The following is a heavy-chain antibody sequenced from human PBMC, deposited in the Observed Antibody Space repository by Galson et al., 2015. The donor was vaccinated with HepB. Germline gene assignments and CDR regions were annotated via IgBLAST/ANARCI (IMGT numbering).Heavy chain of an antibody. CDR1: GGPFSAYY. Sequence: ETLSLTCAVYGGPFSAYYWSWIRQPPGKGLEWIGEINHSGATNYNPSLKSRVSMSIDTSKNQFSLRLSSVTAADTAVYYCARGRLLPSSLSIAAAANGDYWGQGSLVTVSS. V-gene: IGHV4-34*01. CDR2: INHSGAT. CDR3: ARGRLLPSSLSIAAAANGDY. D-gene: IGHD6-13*01. J-gene: IGHJ4*02.